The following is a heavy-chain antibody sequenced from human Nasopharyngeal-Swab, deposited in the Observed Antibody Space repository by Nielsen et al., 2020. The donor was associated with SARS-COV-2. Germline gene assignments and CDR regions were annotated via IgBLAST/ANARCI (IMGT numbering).Heavy chain of an antibody. CDR3: AKDLRGPYFF. CDR1: GFTFSSYG. CDR2: IWYDGSNK. D-gene: IGHD2/OR15-2a*01. V-gene: IGHV3-33*06. J-gene: IGHJ4*02. Sequence: GESLKISCAASGFTFSSYGMHWVRQAPGKGLEWVAGIWYDGSNKYYADSVKGRFTISRDNSKNTLSLQMNSLRAEDTAVYYCAKDLRGPYFFWGQGTLVTVSS.